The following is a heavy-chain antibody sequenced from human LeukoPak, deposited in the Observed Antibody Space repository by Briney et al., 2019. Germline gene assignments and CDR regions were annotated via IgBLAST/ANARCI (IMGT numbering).Heavy chain of an antibody. Sequence: SETPSLTCTVSGGSISSDYWSWIRQPAGKGLEWIGRIYTSGSTNYNPSLKSRVTMSVDTSKNQFSLKLSSVTAADTAVYYCARDLGRIAAIRAFDIWGQGTMVTVSS. D-gene: IGHD6-13*01. V-gene: IGHV4-4*07. CDR2: IYTSGST. CDR3: ARDLGRIAAIRAFDI. CDR1: GGSISSDY. J-gene: IGHJ3*02.